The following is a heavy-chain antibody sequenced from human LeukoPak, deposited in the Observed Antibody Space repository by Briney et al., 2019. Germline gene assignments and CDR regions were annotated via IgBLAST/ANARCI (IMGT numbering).Heavy chain of an antibody. Sequence: PSETLSLTCTVSGGSISSSSYYWGWIRQPPGKGLEWIGSIYYSGSTYYNPSLKSRVTISVDTSKNQFSLKLSSVTAADTAVYYCARAYATYYYDSSGFDPWGQGTLVTVSS. CDR3: ARAYATYYYDSSGFDP. J-gene: IGHJ5*02. V-gene: IGHV4-39*01. CDR1: GGSISSSSYY. D-gene: IGHD3-22*01. CDR2: IYYSGST.